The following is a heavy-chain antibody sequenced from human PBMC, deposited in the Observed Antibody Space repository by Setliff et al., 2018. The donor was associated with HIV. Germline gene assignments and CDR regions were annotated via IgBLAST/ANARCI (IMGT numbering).Heavy chain of an antibody. CDR3: ATEGAGGSYQRASALDV. CDR2: ISPYNDYT. V-gene: IGHV1-18*04. CDR1: GYTFINYG. J-gene: IGHJ3*01. D-gene: IGHD1-26*01. Sequence: ASVKVSCKTSGYTFINYGITWVRQAPGQGLEWMGWISPYNDYTNYEQSLQGRVTITTDESTGTAYMELSNLRSEDTAVYYCATEGAGGSYQRASALDVWGQGTMVTVS.